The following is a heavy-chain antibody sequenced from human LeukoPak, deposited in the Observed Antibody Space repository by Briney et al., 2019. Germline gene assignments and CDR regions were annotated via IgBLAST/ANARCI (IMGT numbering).Heavy chain of an antibody. D-gene: IGHD1-26*01. CDR1: GFTFSSYG. J-gene: IGHJ3*02. Sequence: GGSLRLSCAASGFTFSSYGMHWVRQAPGKGLEWVAVIWYDGSNKYYADSVKGRFTISRDNSKNTLYLQMNSLRAEDTAVYYCAKAPYSGSYFAAWTFDIWGQGTMVTVSS. V-gene: IGHV3-33*06. CDR2: IWYDGSNK. CDR3: AKAPYSGSYFAAWTFDI.